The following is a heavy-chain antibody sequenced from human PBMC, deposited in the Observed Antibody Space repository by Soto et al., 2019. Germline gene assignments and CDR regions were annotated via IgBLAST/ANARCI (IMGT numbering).Heavy chain of an antibody. D-gene: IGHD5-12*01. Sequence: SETLSLTCTVSGASITSYYWSWIRQPPGKGLEWIGYIYYSGSTNYNPSLKSRVTISVDTSKNQFSLKLSSVTAADTAVYYCARDRYSGYDSPDYFDYWGQGTLVTVSS. CDR1: GASITSYY. CDR2: IYYSGST. CDR3: ARDRYSGYDSPDYFDY. J-gene: IGHJ4*02. V-gene: IGHV4-59*01.